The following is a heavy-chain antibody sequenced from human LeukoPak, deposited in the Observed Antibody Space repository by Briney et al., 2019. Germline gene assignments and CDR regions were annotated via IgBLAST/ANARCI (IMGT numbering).Heavy chain of an antibody. Sequence: SETLSLTCTVSGGSISSYYWSWIRQTPGKGLEWIGYIYYSGSTYYNPSLKSRVTISVDTSKNQFSLKLSSVTAADTAVYYCASVYGSGSYYNFNDYWGQGTLVTVSS. D-gene: IGHD3-10*01. CDR1: GGSISSYY. V-gene: IGHV4-59*08. CDR2: IYYSGST. CDR3: ASVYGSGSYYNFNDY. J-gene: IGHJ4*02.